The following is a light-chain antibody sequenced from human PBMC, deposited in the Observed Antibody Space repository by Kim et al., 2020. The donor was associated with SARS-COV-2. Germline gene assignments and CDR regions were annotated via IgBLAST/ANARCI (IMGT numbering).Light chain of an antibody. V-gene: IGLV2-14*03. CDR3: SSYTSSSTYV. J-gene: IGLJ1*01. CDR2: DVS. CDR1: SSDVGGYNY. Sequence: GQSITTSCTGTSSDVGGYNYVSWYQQHPGKAPQLMIYDVSNRPSGVSNRFSGSKSGNTASLTISGLQAEDEADYYCSSYTSSSTYVFGTGTKVTVL.